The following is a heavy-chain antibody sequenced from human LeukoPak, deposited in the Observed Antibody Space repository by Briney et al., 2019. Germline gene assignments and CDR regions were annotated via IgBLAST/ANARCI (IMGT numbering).Heavy chain of an antibody. D-gene: IGHD3-22*01. CDR2: INPNSGGT. J-gene: IGHJ4*02. V-gene: IGHV1-2*02. Sequence: GASVKVSCKASGYTVAGYYMHWGRQAPGQGLEWMGWINPNSGGTNYAQKFQGRVTMTRDTSISTAYMELSRLRSDDTAVYYCASDYDSSGPLDYWGQGTLVTVSS. CDR3: ASDYDSSGPLDY. CDR1: GYTVAGYY.